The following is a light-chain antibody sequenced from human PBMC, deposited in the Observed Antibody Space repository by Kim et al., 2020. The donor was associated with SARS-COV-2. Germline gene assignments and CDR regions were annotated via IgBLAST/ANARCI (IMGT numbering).Light chain of an antibody. J-gene: IGKJ2*01. V-gene: IGKV1-33*01. CDR2: DAS. Sequence: SASVGDRVTITGQASQDISNYLNWYQQKPGKAPKRLIYDASNLETGVPSRFSGSGSGPDFTFTISSLQPEDIATYYCQQYDNLPYSFGQGTKLEI. CDR1: QDISNY. CDR3: QQYDNLPYS.